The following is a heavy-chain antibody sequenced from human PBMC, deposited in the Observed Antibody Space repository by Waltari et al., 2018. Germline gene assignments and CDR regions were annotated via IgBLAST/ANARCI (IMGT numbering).Heavy chain of an antibody. V-gene: IGHV4-59*01. D-gene: IGHD2-2*02. CDR1: GGSISSYY. Sequence: QVQLQESGPGLVKPSETLSLTCTVSGGSISSYYWSWIRQPPGKGLEWIGYIYYSGSTNYNPPLKSRVTISVDTSKNQFSLKLSSVTAADTAVYYCARVKVVPAAILGGFDPWGQGTLVTVSS. J-gene: IGHJ5*02. CDR2: IYYSGST. CDR3: ARVKVVPAAILGGFDP.